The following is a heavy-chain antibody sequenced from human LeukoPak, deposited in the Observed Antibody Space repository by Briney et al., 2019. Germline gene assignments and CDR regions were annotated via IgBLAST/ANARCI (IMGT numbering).Heavy chain of an antibody. CDR3: AGDFLPIGELFPAGYDY. V-gene: IGHV1-69*04. J-gene: IGHJ4*02. D-gene: IGHD3-10*01. CDR1: GGTFSSYA. CDR2: IIPILGIA. Sequence: GSSVKVSCKASGGTFSSYAISWVRQAPGQGLEWMGRIIPILGIANYAQKFQGRVTITADKSTSTAYMELSSLRSEDTAAYYCAGDFLPIGELFPAGYDYWGQGTLVTVSS.